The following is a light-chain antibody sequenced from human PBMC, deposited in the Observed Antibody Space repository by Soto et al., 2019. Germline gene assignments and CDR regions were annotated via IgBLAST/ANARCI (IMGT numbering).Light chain of an antibody. J-gene: IGKJ1*01. CDR1: QSVSNNY. CDR3: QQYAASPRT. V-gene: IGKV3-20*01. Sequence: EIVLTQSPGTLSLSPRERATLSCRASQSVSNNYLAWYQHRPDQAPRLLIYGASTRAPGIPDRFSGSGSGTDFTLTISRLEPEDFAVYYCQQYAASPRTFGQGTQVEV. CDR2: GAS.